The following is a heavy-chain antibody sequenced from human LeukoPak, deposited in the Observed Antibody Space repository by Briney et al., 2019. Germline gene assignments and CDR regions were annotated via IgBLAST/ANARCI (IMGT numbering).Heavy chain of an antibody. D-gene: IGHD5-24*01. CDR3: AREEMATASFDY. J-gene: IGHJ4*02. V-gene: IGHV1-46*01. CDR1: GYTFTSYY. Sequence: ASVKVSCKASGYTFTSYYMHWVRQAPGQGLEWMGIISPSGGSTSYAQKFQGRVTMTRDMSTSTVYMELSSLRSEDTAVYYCAREEMATASFDYWGQGTLVTVSS. CDR2: ISPSGGST.